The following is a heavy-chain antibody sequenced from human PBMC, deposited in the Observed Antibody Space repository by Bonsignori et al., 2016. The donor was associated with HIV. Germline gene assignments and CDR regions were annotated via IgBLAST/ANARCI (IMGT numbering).Heavy chain of an antibody. CDR2: IYSGGST. D-gene: IGHD6-13*01. V-gene: IGHV3-66*01. J-gene: IGHJ5*02. CDR3: ARVTGYSNWFDP. Sequence: VRQMPGKGLEWVSVIYSGGSTYYADSVKGRFTISRDNSKNTLYLQMNSLRAEDTAVYYCARVTGYSNWFDPWGQGTLVTVSS.